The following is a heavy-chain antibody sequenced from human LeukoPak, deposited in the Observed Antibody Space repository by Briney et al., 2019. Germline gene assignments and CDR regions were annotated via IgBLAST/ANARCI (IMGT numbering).Heavy chain of an antibody. CDR2: IRFDGSNK. J-gene: IGHJ6*03. D-gene: IGHD5-12*01. V-gene: IGHV3-30*02. CDR3: AKEWLRSVYYMDA. Sequence: PGGSLRLSCGASGFTFSGYSMNWVRQASGKGLEWVAFIRFDGSNKYYADSVKGRFTISKDNSKNTLYLQMNSLRAEDTAVYYCAKEWLRSVYYMDAWGKGTTVTISS. CDR1: GFTFSGYS.